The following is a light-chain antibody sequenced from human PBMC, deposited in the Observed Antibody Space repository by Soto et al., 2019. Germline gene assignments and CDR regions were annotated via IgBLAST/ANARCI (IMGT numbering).Light chain of an antibody. V-gene: IGLV2-14*03. CDR2: DVT. CDR1: SSDVGGYNH. J-gene: IGLJ2*01. Sequence: QSPLTQPASVSGSPGQSITISCSGTSSDVGGYNHVSWYQQHPGKAPKLMIYDVTDRPSGVSNRFSGSKSGNTASLAITGLQAEDEADYYCNSYTRTNTLVVGGGTELT. CDR3: NSYTRTNTLV.